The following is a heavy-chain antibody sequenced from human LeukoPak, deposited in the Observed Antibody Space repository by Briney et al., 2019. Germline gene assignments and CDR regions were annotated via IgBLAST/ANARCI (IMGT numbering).Heavy chain of an antibody. J-gene: IGHJ4*02. V-gene: IGHV3-66*02. CDR1: GFTVSGHY. CDR3: AKDYDDKFDY. Sequence: GGSLRLSCAASGFTVSGHYMSWVRQAPGKGLEWVSVIYRDGSTFYADSVKGRFTISRDNSKNTLYLQMNSLRAEDTALYYCAKDYDDKFDYWGQGTLVTVSS. D-gene: IGHD3-9*01. CDR2: IYRDGST.